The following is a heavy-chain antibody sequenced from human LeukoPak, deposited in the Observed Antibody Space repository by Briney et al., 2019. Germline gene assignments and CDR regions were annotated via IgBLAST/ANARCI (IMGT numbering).Heavy chain of an antibody. CDR3: AKEGSYYYDSSGYPQLD. Sequence: AGGCLRLSCVVSDLTFTKNAISWVREAPGEGVEWGSGISWNRGSIVYADSVEGGFTLSRDNAKNSLYLQMNSLRAEDTALYYCAKEGSYYYDSSGYPQLDWGQGTLVTVSS. D-gene: IGHD3-22*01. J-gene: IGHJ4*02. CDR1: DLTFTKNA. V-gene: IGHV3-9*01. CDR2: ISWNRGSI.